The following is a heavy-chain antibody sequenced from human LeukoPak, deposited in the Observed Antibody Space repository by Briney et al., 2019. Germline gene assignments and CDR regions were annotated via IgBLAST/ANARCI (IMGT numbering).Heavy chain of an antibody. J-gene: IGHJ4*02. Sequence: GGSLRLSCVASGFAFSSSSMNWVRQAPGKGLEWISYISSDSNIIYYADPVKGRFTISRDNAKNALYLQMNSLRAEDTAVYYCARTFDYWGQGTLVTVSS. CDR3: ARTFDY. CDR2: ISSDSNII. V-gene: IGHV3-48*04. CDR1: GFAFSSSS.